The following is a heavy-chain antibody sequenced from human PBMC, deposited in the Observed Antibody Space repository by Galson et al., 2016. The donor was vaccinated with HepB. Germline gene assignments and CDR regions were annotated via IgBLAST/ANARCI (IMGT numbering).Heavy chain of an antibody. Sequence: SVKVSCKASGYTFTDYGITWIRQAPGQGLEWMGWISVYNGNTNYAQKLQGRVTMTTDTSTSTVYMELTSLTSDDTAVYYCARDGPNSPYVPGYWGQGTLIIVSS. CDR1: GYTFTDYG. J-gene: IGHJ4*02. CDR2: ISVYNGNT. V-gene: IGHV1-18*01. CDR3: ARDGPNSPYVPGY. D-gene: IGHD2/OR15-2a*01.